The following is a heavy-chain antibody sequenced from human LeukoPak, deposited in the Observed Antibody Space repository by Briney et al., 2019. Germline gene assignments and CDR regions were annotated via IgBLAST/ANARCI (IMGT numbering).Heavy chain of an antibody. Sequence: GGSLRLSCVASGFTFSSYAMSWVRQAPGKGLEWVSAISGSGGSTYYADSVKGRFTISRDNSKNTLYLQMNSLRAEDTAVYYCVGGGWYDLGWFDPWGQGTLVTVSS. D-gene: IGHD6-19*01. J-gene: IGHJ5*02. V-gene: IGHV3-23*01. CDR3: VGGGWYDLGWFDP. CDR2: ISGSGGST. CDR1: GFTFSSYA.